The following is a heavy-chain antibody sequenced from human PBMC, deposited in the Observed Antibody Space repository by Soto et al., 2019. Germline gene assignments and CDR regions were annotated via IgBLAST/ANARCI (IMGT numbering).Heavy chain of an antibody. CDR2: TYYRSKWYN. J-gene: IGHJ4*02. Sequence: SQTLSLTCAISGDSVSSNIAAWNWIRQSPSRGLEWLGRTYYRSKWYNDYAVSVKSRITINPDTSKNQFSLQLNSVTPEDTAVYYCASGTAGTREAYFDNWGQENLVTVS. CDR1: GDSVSSNIAA. V-gene: IGHV6-1*01. CDR3: ASGTAGTREAYFDN. D-gene: IGHD6-13*01.